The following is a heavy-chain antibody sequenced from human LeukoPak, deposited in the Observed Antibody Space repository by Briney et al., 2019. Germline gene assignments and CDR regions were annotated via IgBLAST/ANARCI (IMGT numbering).Heavy chain of an antibody. CDR2: ISYDGSNK. J-gene: IGHJ4*02. CDR1: GFTFSSYA. Sequence: GGSLRLSCAASGFTFSSYAMHWVRQAPGKGLEWAAVISYDGSNKYYADSVKGRFTISRDNSKNTLYLQMNSLRAEDTAVYYCARDESGSYYFDYWGQGTLVTVSS. CDR3: ARDESGSYYFDY. D-gene: IGHD1-26*01. V-gene: IGHV3-30-3*01.